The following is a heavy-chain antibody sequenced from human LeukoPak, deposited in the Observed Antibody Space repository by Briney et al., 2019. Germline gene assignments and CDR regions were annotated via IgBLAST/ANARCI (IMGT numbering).Heavy chain of an antibody. Sequence: GGSLRLSCATSGFTFTNYAMNWVRQAPGKGLERVSAVTGPGDTTYYADSVKGRFFMSREDSKTTVYLQMNSLRAEDTAIYYCATGAEIDLWGQGTLVTVSS. D-gene: IGHD3-10*01. CDR3: ATGAEIDL. CDR2: VTGPGDTT. CDR1: GFTFTNYA. V-gene: IGHV3-23*01. J-gene: IGHJ5*02.